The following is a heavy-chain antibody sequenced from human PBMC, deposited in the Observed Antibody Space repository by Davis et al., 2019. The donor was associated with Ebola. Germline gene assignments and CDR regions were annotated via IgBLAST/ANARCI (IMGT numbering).Heavy chain of an antibody. CDR3: TRDYGGNSDY. CDR2: IKSKTDGGTT. Sequence: GESLKISCAASGFTFSNAWMNWVRQAPGKGLEWVGRIKSKTDGGTTDYAAPVKGRFTISRDDSKNTLYLQMNSLKTEDTAVYYCTRDYGGNSDYWGQGTLVTVSS. D-gene: IGHD4-23*01. J-gene: IGHJ4*02. CDR1: GFTFSNAW. V-gene: IGHV3-15*07.